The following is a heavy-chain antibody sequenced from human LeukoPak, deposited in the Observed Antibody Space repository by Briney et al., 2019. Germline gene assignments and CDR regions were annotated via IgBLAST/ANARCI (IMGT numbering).Heavy chain of an antibody. J-gene: IGHJ5*02. CDR3: ARGGGWFDP. Sequence: SETLSLTCTVSGGSISSYYWSWIRQPPGKGLEWIGYIYYSGSTNYNPSLKSRVTISVDTSKNQFSLKLSSATAADTAVYYCARGGGWFDPWGQGTLVTVSS. CDR2: IYYSGST. V-gene: IGHV4-59*01. CDR1: GGSISSYY.